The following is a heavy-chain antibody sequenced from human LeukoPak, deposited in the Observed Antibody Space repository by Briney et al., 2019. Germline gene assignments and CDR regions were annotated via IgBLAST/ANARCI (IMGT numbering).Heavy chain of an antibody. J-gene: IGHJ4*02. CDR2: IHYSGST. D-gene: IGHD1-1*01. CDR3: ARQPRYYFDH. CDR1: GGSISSYC. Sequence: SETLSLTCTVSGGSISSYCWSWIRQPPGKGLEWIGYIHYSGSTNYNPSLKSRVTISMDTSKNQFSLKLSSVTAADTAVYYCARQPRYYFDHWGQGTLVTGSS. V-gene: IGHV4-59*01.